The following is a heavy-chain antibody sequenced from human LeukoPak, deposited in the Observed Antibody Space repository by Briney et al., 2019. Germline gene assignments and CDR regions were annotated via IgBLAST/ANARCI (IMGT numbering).Heavy chain of an antibody. V-gene: IGHV4-34*01. J-gene: IGHJ3*02. CDR2: INHSGST. D-gene: IGHD3-9*01. Sequence: SETLSLTCAVYGGSFSGYYWSWIRQPPGKGLEWIGEINHSGSTNYNPSLKSRVTISVDTSKNQFSLKLSSVTAADTAVYYCASADYDMAFDIWGQGTMVTVSS. CDR1: GGSFSGYY. CDR3: ASADYDMAFDI.